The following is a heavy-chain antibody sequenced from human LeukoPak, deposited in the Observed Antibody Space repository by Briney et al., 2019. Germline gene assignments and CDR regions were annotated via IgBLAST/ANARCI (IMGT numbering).Heavy chain of an antibody. V-gene: IGHV6-1*01. CDR3: ARDPQQQLNPLYYYYGMDV. Sequence: SQTLSLTCAISGDSVSSNSAAWNWIRQSPSGGLEWLGRTYYRSKWYNDYAVSVKSRITINPDTSKNQFSLQLNSVTPEDTAVYYCARDPQQQLNPLYYYYGMDVWGQGTTVTVSS. J-gene: IGHJ6*02. D-gene: IGHD6-13*01. CDR1: GDSVSSNSAA. CDR2: TYYRSKWYN.